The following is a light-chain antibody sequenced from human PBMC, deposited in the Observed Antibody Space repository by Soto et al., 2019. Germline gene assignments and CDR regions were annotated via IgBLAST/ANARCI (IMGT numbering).Light chain of an antibody. CDR1: SSNIGSNT. CDR2: SNN. Sequence: QSVLTQPPSASGTPGQRVTIPCSGRSSNIGSNTVNWYQQLPGTAPKLLIYSNNQRPSGVPDRFPGSKSGTSASLAISVLQSEDEADYYCAAWDDSLNGPVFGGGTKVTVL. V-gene: IGLV1-44*01. J-gene: IGLJ2*01. CDR3: AAWDDSLNGPV.